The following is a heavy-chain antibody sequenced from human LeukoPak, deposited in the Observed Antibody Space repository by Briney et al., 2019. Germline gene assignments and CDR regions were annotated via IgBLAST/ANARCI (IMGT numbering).Heavy chain of an antibody. J-gene: IGHJ4*02. D-gene: IGHD2/OR15-2a*01. Sequence: GGSLRLSCAASGFTFSDHYIDWVRQAPGKGLEWVGRSRNETNSYTTRYAASVEGRFTLSRDDSANSVYLQMNNLRTEDTAAYYCARVLRGQTTSFDYWGQGTLVTVSS. CDR3: ARVLRGQTTSFDY. CDR1: GFTFSDHY. V-gene: IGHV3-72*01. CDR2: SRNETNSYTT.